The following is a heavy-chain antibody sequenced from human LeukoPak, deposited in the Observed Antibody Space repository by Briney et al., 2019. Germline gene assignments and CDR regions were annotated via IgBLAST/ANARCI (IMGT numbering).Heavy chain of an antibody. CDR1: GFTFSSYA. Sequence: GGSLRLSCAASGFTFSSYAMSWVRQAPGKGLEWVSAISGSGGSTYYADSVKGRFTISRDNSKNTLYLQMNSLRAEDTAVYYCARSHAPIPAVIVFYFDYWGQGTLVTVSS. CDR2: ISGSGGST. CDR3: ARSHAPIPAVIVFYFDY. V-gene: IGHV3-23*01. D-gene: IGHD2-2*01. J-gene: IGHJ4*02.